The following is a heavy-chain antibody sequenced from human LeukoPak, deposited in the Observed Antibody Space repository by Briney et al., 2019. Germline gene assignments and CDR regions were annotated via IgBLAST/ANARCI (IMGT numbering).Heavy chain of an antibody. CDR3: AGGPGFLIDC. Sequence: GGSLRLSCAASGFTFRTYWMSWVRQAPGKGLEWVANIKQDGSEKHYVDSVKGRLTISRDNAKNLLYLQMNSLRVEDTAVYYCAGGPGFLIDCWGQGTLVTVSS. V-gene: IGHV3-7*01. CDR1: GFTFRTYW. CDR2: IKQDGSEK. D-gene: IGHD3-3*01. J-gene: IGHJ4*02.